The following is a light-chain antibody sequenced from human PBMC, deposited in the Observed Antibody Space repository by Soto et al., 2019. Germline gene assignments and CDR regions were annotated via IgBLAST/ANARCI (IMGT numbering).Light chain of an antibody. J-gene: IGKJ1*01. CDR3: QQYYNSGT. CDR2: WAS. Sequence: DIVMTQSPDTLAVSLGERATINCKSSQSVLYSSNNKNYLAWYQQKPGQPPKLLVYWASTRELGVPDRFSGSGSGTDFTLTISSLQPEDVAVYYCQQYYNSGTFGQETKVEIK. V-gene: IGKV4-1*01. CDR1: QSVLYSSNNKNY.